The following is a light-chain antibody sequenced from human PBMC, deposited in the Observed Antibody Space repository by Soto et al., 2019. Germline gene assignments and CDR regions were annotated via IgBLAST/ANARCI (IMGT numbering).Light chain of an antibody. CDR3: QQYNNWPPN. Sequence: EIVMTHSPATLSVSPGERATLSCRASQSVRSSLAWYQQTPGQAPRLLVFDASTRATGIPARFSGSGSGTEFTLTISSLQSEDSAVFYCQQYNNWPPNFGQGTRLEIK. CDR2: DAS. CDR1: QSVRSS. V-gene: IGKV3-15*01. J-gene: IGKJ5*01.